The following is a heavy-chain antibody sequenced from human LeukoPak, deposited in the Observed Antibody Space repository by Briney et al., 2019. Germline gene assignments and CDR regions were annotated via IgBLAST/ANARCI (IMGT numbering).Heavy chain of an antibody. CDR3: AKDPRPGYSSGWYNYFDY. Sequence: GGSLRLSCAASGFTFSSYGMHWVRQAPGKGLEWVAVIRYDGSNKYYADSVKGRFTISRDNSKNTLYLQMNSLRAEDTAVYYCAKDPRPGYSSGWYNYFDYWGQGTLVTVSS. D-gene: IGHD6-19*01. CDR2: IRYDGSNK. CDR1: GFTFSSYG. J-gene: IGHJ4*02. V-gene: IGHV3-30*02.